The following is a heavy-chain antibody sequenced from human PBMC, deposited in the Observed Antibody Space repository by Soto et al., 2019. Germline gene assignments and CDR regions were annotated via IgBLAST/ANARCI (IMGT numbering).Heavy chain of an antibody. CDR2: IIPIFGTA. CDR3: AREMSSGVVVVAATHDWFDP. V-gene: IGHV1-69*13. CDR1: VGTFSSYA. D-gene: IGHD2-15*01. Sequence: SVEVSCTASVGTFSSYASSWVRQAHGQGLEWMGGIIPIFGTANYAQKFQGRVTITADESRSTAYMELSSLRSEDTAVYYCAREMSSGVVVVAATHDWFDPWGQGTLVTVSS. J-gene: IGHJ5*02.